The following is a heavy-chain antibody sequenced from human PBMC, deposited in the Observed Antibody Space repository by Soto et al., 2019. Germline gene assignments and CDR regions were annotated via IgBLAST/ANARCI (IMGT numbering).Heavy chain of an antibody. J-gene: IGHJ5*02. V-gene: IGHV4-39*01. CDR3: AMSLWFGNTPNWFDP. Sequence: SETLSLTCNVSGGSISSSSYYWGWIRQPPGKGLEWIASIYYSGHTYYNPSLKSRVTISVDTAKNQFSRKLSSVTAADTAVYYCAMSLWFGNTPNWFDPWGQGTLVTVSA. CDR2: IYYSGHT. CDR1: GGSISSSSYY. D-gene: IGHD3-10*01.